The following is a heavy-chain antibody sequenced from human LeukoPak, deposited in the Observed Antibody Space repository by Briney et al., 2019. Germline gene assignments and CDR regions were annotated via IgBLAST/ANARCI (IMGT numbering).Heavy chain of an antibody. V-gene: IGHV4-59*01. CDR1: GGSISSYY. CDR2: IYYSGST. CDR3: ARGADSSGYYSIFYFDY. J-gene: IGHJ4*02. D-gene: IGHD3-22*01. Sequence: PSETLSLTCTVSGGSISSYYWNWIRQPPGKGLEWIGYIYYSGSTDYNPSLKSRVTISVDTSKNQFSLKLSSVTAADTAVYYCARGADSSGYYSIFYFDYWGQGTLVTVSS.